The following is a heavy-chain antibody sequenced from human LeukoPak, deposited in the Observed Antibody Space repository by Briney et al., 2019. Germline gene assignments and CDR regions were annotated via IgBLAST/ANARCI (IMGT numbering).Heavy chain of an antibody. J-gene: IGHJ6*02. Sequence: PSETLSLTCAVSGVSFSSCTYYWGWIRQPPGQGLEWIVGIYYSGSTYYNPSHKSRGTISVDTSKNQFTLKLSSVTAADTAVDYCARHWGGIRTVTTRYYGMDVWGQGTTVTVSS. D-gene: IGHD4-17*01. CDR1: GVSFSSCTYY. V-gene: IGHV4-39*01. CDR3: ARHWGGIRTVTTRYYGMDV. CDR2: IYYSGST.